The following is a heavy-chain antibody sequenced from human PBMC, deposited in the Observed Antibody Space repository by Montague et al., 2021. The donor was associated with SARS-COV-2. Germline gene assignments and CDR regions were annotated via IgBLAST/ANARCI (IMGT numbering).Heavy chain of an antibody. CDR1: GGSIISTHYY. D-gene: IGHD6-19*01. J-gene: IGHJ4*02. V-gene: IGHV4-39*01. CDR2: IYYSGTT. Sequence: SETLSLTCTVSGGSIISTHYYWGWIPQPPGKGLEWIGCIYYSGTTYYNPSLQSPVTISAATSQMQFSLKLGSVAAAATAVYYCAKDTYSGGWFKQFDYWGQGTLVTVSS. CDR3: AKDTYSGGWFKQFDY.